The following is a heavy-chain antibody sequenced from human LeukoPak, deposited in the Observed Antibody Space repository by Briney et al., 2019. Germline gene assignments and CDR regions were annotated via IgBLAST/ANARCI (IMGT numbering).Heavy chain of an antibody. J-gene: IGHJ3*01. CDR3: ARAVGPFDF. CDR1: GFIFSTYG. CDR2: VWYDGSNK. V-gene: IGHV3-33*01. Sequence: GGSLRLSCAASGFIFSTYGMHWVRQAPGKGLEWVAVVWYDGSNKYYADSVKGGYTISRDNSKNTLNLQMNSLRAEDTAVYYCARAVGPFDFWGQGTMVTVSS.